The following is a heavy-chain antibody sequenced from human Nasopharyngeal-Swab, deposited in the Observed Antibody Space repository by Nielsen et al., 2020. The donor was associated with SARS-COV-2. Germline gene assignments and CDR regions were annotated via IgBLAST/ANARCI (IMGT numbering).Heavy chain of an antibody. CDR3: ARDRGVAPSNYVDY. CDR1: GFIFDDYG. V-gene: IGHV3-20*04. CDR2: IKWNGGST. Sequence: GESLKISCAASGFIFDDYGMSWVRQAPGKGLEWVSAIKWNGGSTVYADSVKGRFTTSRDNAKNSLFLQMNSLRVEDTAFYYCARDRGVAPSNYVDYWGQGTLVTVSS. J-gene: IGHJ4*02. D-gene: IGHD3-10*01.